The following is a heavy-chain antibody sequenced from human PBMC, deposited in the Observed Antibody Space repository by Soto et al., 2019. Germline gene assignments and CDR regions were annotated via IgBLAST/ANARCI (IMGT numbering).Heavy chain of an antibody. J-gene: IGHJ4*02. CDR3: HLQRFLEWFPIGEDDY. CDR1: GFTFGDYA. Sequence: GGSLRLSCRASGFTFGDYAMSWFRQAPGKGLEWVGFIRSKAYGGTTEYAASVKGRFTISRDDSKSIAYLQMNSLKTEDTAVYYCHLQRFLEWFPIGEDDYWGQGTLVTVSS. D-gene: IGHD3-3*01. V-gene: IGHV3-49*03. CDR2: IRSKAYGGTT.